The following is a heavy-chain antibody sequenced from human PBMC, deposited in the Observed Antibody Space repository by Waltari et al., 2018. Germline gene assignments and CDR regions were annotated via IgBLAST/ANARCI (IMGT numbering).Heavy chain of an antibody. J-gene: IGHJ5*02. V-gene: IGHV3-72*01. CDR1: GFTFSDNY. CDR3: ARVGGYSGWFDP. CDR2: TRNKANSYTT. D-gene: IGHD2-15*01. Sequence: EVQLVASGGGLVQPGGSLRLSCAASGFTFSDNYMDWVSQAPGKGLEWVGRTRNKANSYTTEYAASVKGRFTISRDDSKNSLYLQMNSLKTEDTAVYYCARVGGYSGWFDPWGQGTLVTVSS.